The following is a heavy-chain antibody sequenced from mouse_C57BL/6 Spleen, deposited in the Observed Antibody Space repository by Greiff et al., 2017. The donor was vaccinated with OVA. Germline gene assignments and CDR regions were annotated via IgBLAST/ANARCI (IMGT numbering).Heavy chain of an antibody. CDR3: ARCYDYDAYFDY. D-gene: IGHD2-4*01. Sequence: EVKLQESGPGLVKPSQSLSLTCSVTGYSITSGYYWNWIRQFPGNKLEWMGYISYDGSNNYNPSLKNRISITRDTSKNQFFLKLNSVTTEDTATXYCARCYDYDAYFDYWGQGTTLTVSS. CDR2: ISYDGSN. J-gene: IGHJ2*01. CDR1: GYSITSGYY. V-gene: IGHV3-6*01.